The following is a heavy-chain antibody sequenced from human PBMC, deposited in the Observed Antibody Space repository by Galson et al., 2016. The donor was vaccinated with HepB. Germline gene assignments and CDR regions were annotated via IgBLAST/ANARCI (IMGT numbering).Heavy chain of an antibody. D-gene: IGHD3-10*01. J-gene: IGHJ4*02. CDR1: GYSITSGYF. CDR2: MYHSGTT. V-gene: IGHV4-38-2*02. Sequence: SEILSLTCIVSGYSITSGYFWGWIRQPPGKGLEWIGSMYHSGTTYYNPSLKSRVTISVDTSKNQISLKLNSVTATDTAVYYCVRLWFAERTFEYWGQGTLVTVPS. CDR3: VRLWFAERTFEY.